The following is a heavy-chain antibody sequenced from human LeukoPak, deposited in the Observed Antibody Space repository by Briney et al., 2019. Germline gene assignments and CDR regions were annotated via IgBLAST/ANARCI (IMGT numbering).Heavy chain of an antibody. J-gene: IGHJ4*02. CDR3: ARDSKEWELLFQDY. Sequence: ASVKVSCKASGYTFTSYGISWVRQAPGQGLEWMGWISTYNGHTNYARKVQGRVTMTTDTSTSTAYMELRSLRSDDTAVYYCARDSKEWELLFQDYWGQGTLVTVSS. D-gene: IGHD1-26*01. V-gene: IGHV1-18*01. CDR2: ISTYNGHT. CDR1: GYTFTSYG.